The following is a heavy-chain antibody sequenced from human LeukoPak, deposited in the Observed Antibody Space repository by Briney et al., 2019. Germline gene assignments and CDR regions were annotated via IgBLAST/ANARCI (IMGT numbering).Heavy chain of an antibody. CDR3: ARGGGLVPGTWFDP. J-gene: IGHJ5*02. V-gene: IGHV1-18*01. D-gene: IGHD6-19*01. Sequence: GASVKVSCKASGYTFTNFGISWVRPAPGQGLEWMGWISAYNGNTNYAQELQGRVTMTTDASTSTAYLELRSLRSDDTAVYYCARGGGLVPGTWFDPWGQGTLVTVSS. CDR2: ISAYNGNT. CDR1: GYTFTNFG.